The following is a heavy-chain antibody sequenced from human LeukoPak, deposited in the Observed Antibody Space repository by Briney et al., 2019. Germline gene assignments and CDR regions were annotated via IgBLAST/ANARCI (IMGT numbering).Heavy chain of an antibody. CDR1: GGSISSGGYS. D-gene: IGHD3-22*01. V-gene: IGHV4-30-2*01. J-gene: IGHJ4*02. CDR2: IYHSGST. Sequence: SETLSLTCAVCGGSISSGGYSWSWIRQPPGKGLEWIGYIYHSGSTYYNPSLKSRVTISVDRSKNQFSLKLSSVTAADTAVYYCARDRADSSGYRLDYWGQGTLVTVSS. CDR3: ARDRADSSGYRLDY.